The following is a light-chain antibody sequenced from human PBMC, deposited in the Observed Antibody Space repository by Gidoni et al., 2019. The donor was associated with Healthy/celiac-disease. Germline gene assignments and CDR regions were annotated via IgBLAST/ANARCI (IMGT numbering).Light chain of an antibody. V-gene: IGLV3-19*01. CDR3: NSRDSSGNPPMV. J-gene: IGLJ2*01. CDR2: GKN. CDR1: SLSSYY. Sequence: SSELTQDPAVSVALGQTVRITCQGDSLSSYYASWYQQKPGQAPVLVIYGKNNRPSGIPDRFSGSSSGNTASLTITGAQAEDEADYYCNSRDSSGNPPMVFGGGTKLTVL.